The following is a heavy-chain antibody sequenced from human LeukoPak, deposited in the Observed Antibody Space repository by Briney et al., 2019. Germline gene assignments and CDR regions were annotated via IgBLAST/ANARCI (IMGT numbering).Heavy chain of an antibody. CDR1: GYTFTSYA. CDR2: INAGNGNT. J-gene: IGHJ5*02. D-gene: IGHD3-10*01. V-gene: IGHV1-3*01. Sequence: GASVKVSCKASGYTFTSYAMHWVRQAPGQRLEWMGWINAGNGNTKYSQKFQGRVTITRDTSASTAYMELSSLRSEDTAVYYCARDSYTYYYGSGSCYFFGWFDPWGQGTLVTVSS. CDR3: ARDSYTYYYGSGSCYFFGWFDP.